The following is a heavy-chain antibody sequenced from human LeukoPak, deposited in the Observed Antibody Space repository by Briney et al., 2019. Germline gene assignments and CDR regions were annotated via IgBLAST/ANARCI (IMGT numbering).Heavy chain of an antibody. CDR1: GFTFSFYG. J-gene: IGHJ4*02. V-gene: IGHV3-23*01. Sequence: GGSLRLSCAASGFTFSFYGMSWVRQAPGKGLEWVSALSGSGGTTYYADFMKGRFTISRDNSKNTLYLQMNSLRAEDTAVYYCATRGAYSPPYWGQGTLVSVSS. CDR3: ATRGAYSPPY. D-gene: IGHD5-18*01. CDR2: LSGSGGTT.